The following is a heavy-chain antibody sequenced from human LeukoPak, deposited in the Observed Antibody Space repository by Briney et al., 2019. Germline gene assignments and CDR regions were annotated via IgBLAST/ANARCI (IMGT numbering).Heavy chain of an antibody. Sequence: GSLRLSCAASGFTFSSYSMNWVRQAPGKGLEWVSYISSSSSTIYYADSVKGRFTISRDNAKNSLYLQMNSLRAEDTAVYYCARDGRYYPGAFDIWGQGTMVTVSS. CDR1: GFTFSSYS. D-gene: IGHD3-10*01. V-gene: IGHV3-48*04. CDR3: ARDGRYYPGAFDI. CDR2: ISSSSSTI. J-gene: IGHJ3*02.